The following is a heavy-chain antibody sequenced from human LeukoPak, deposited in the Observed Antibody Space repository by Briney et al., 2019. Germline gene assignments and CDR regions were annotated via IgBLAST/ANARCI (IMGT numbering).Heavy chain of an antibody. CDR2: INSDGINT. D-gene: IGHD3-22*01. V-gene: IGHV3-74*01. CDR1: GFTFSNNW. Sequence: LPGGSLRLSCAASGFTFSNNWMHWVRQAPGKGLVWVSRINSDGINTSYADSVKGRFTISRDNAKNTLNLQMNSLRAEDTAVYYCARDLGQYYDTSDNWFDPWGQGTLVTVSS. CDR3: ARDLGQYYDTSDNWFDP. J-gene: IGHJ5*02.